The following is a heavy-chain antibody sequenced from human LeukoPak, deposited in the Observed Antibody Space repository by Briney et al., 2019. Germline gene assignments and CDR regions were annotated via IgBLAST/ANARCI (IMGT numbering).Heavy chain of an antibody. V-gene: IGHV3-43*01. Sequence: PGGSLRLSCAASGFTFDDYTMHWVRQAPGKGLEWVSLISWDGGSTYYADSVKGRFTISRDNAKNSLYLQMNSLRAEDTAVYYCARDYGGNRFDYWGQGTLVTVSS. CDR1: GFTFDDYT. D-gene: IGHD4-23*01. CDR2: ISWDGGST. CDR3: ARDYGGNRFDY. J-gene: IGHJ4*02.